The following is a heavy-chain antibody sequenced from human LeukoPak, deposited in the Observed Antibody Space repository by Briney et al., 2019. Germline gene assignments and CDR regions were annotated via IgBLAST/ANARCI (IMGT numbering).Heavy chain of an antibody. CDR1: GYTFTSYG. V-gene: IGHV1-18*01. CDR2: ISAYNGNT. J-gene: IGHJ4*02. Sequence: APVKVSCKASGYTFTSYGISWVRQAPGQGLEWMGWISAYNGNTNYAQKLQGRVTMTTDTSTSTDYMELRSLRSDDTAVYYCARRTLSGYYLEYDYWGQGTLVTVSS. D-gene: IGHD3-22*01. CDR3: ARRTLSGYYLEYDY.